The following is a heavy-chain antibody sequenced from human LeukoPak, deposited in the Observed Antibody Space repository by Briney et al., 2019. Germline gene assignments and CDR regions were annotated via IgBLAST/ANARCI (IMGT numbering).Heavy chain of an antibody. CDR3: AKLSGSRNHPFDY. J-gene: IGHJ4*02. CDR1: GFTFSSYA. Sequence: GGSLRLSCAASGFTFSSYAMSWVRQAPGKGLEWVSAISGSGGSTCYADSVKGRFTISRDNSKNTLHLQMNSLRAEDTAVYYCAKLSGSRNHPFDYWGQGTLVTVSS. V-gene: IGHV3-23*01. CDR2: ISGSGGST. D-gene: IGHD1-26*01.